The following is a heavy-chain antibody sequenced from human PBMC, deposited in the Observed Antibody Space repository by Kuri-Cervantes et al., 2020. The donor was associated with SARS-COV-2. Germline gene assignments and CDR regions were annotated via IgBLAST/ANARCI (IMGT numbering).Heavy chain of an antibody. CDR3: ATGVRGYSYGPDY. V-gene: IGHV3-74*01. J-gene: IGHJ4*02. CDR2: INSVGSST. D-gene: IGHD5-18*01. CDR1: GFTFSSYW. Sequence: EGSLRLSCSASGFTFSSYWMHCVRQAPGKGLVWVSRINSVGSSTSYADSVKGRFTISRDNAENTLYLQLNSPSAEDTAVYYCATGVRGYSYGPDYWGQGTLVTVSS.